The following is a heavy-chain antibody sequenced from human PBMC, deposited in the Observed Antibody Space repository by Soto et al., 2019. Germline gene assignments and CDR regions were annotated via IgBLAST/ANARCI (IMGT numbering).Heavy chain of an antibody. V-gene: IGHV4-31*03. CDR3: ARDRGSDSSLGLDY. D-gene: IGHD3-22*01. CDR1: GGSISSGGYY. CDR2: IYYSGST. Sequence: QVQLQESGPGLVKPSQTLSLACTVSGGSISSGGYYWSWIRQHPGKGREWIGYIYYSGSTDYNQSLKSRVTRSADTSKKQFSLKLSSVTAADTAVYYCARDRGSDSSLGLDYWGQGTLVTVSS. J-gene: IGHJ4*02.